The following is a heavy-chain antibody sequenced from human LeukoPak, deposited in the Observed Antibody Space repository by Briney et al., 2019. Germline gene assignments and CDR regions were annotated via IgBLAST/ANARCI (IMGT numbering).Heavy chain of an antibody. J-gene: IGHJ4*02. CDR1: GYRFTDYY. V-gene: IGHV1-2*02. D-gene: IGHD5-24*01. CDR2: VNPNNGAT. Sequence: ASVKVSCKASGYRFTDYYMHWVRQAPGQGLEWMGWVNPNNGATNYAQKFQGRVTMTRGTSISTVYMDLTSLRSDDSAIYYCARDYGEAATITAFRTYYYFDHWGQGTLVTVCS. CDR3: ARDYGEAATITAFRTYYYFDH.